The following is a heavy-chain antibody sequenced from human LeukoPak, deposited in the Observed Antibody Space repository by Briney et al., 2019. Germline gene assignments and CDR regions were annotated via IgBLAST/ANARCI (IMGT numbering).Heavy chain of an antibody. V-gene: IGHV3-7*04. CDR3: ARGRLGSGWSFDY. J-gene: IGHJ4*02. CDR1: GFTFSSYW. CDR2: IKQDGSEK. D-gene: IGHD6-19*01. Sequence: GGSLRLSCAASGFTFSSYWMSWVRQAPGKGLEWVANIKQDGSEKYYVDSVKGRFTISRDNAKNSLYLQMNSLGAEDTAVYYCARGRLGSGWSFDYWGQGTLVTVSS.